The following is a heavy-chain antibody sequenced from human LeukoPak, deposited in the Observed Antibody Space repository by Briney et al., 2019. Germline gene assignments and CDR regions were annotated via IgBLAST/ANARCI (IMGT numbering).Heavy chain of an antibody. CDR3: ARGLTYYYDSSGYYPRFDY. V-gene: IGHV3-23*01. D-gene: IGHD3-22*01. Sequence: GGTLRLSCAASRFTFSSYGMSWVRQAPGKGLEWVSGISGSGGSTYYADSAKGRFTISRDNSKNTLYLQMNSLRAEDTAVYYCARGLTYYYDSSGYYPRFDYWGQGTLVTVSS. CDR2: ISGSGGST. CDR1: RFTFSSYG. J-gene: IGHJ4*02.